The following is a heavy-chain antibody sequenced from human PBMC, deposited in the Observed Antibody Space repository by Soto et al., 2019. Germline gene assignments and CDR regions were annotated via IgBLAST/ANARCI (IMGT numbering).Heavy chain of an antibody. J-gene: IGHJ5*02. CDR1: GFSIRTSGVG. D-gene: IGHD6-19*01. CDR2: IYWNDDK. Sequence: SGPTRVNPTQTLTLSCIFSGFSIRTSGVGVGWIRQPPGKAREWLGFIYWNDDKRYSPSLKSRLTITKDTSKNQVVLTMTNMDPVDTATYYCAKSGSSGWYGWFDPWGQGTLVTVS. CDR3: AKSGSSGWYGWFDP. V-gene: IGHV2-5*01.